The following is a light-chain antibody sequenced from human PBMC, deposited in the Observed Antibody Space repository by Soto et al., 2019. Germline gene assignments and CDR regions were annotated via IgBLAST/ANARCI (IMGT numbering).Light chain of an antibody. CDR2: GAS. CDR1: QSVSSN. CDR3: QHYNHWPPIT. Sequence: EIVMTQSPATLSVSPGERATLSCRASQSVSSNLAWYHHKPGQAPRLLIYGASTRATGIPARFSGSGSGTDFTLTISSLQSEDFAVYYCQHYNHWPPITFGQGTRLEIK. V-gene: IGKV3-15*01. J-gene: IGKJ5*01.